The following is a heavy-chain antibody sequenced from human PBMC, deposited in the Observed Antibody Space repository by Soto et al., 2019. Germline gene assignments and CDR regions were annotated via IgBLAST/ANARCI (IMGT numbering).Heavy chain of an antibody. Sequence: ASVKVSCKVSGYPFTTYYIHWVRQAPGQGLEWMGWIDPRSGGTVYEQKFQGRVTMTRDTSISTVYMDLSGLTSDDTALYYCATDDYGIFPYWGQGSLVTVSS. CDR2: IDPRSGGT. D-gene: IGHD3-10*01. CDR1: GYPFTTYY. J-gene: IGHJ4*02. V-gene: IGHV1-2*02. CDR3: ATDDYGIFPY.